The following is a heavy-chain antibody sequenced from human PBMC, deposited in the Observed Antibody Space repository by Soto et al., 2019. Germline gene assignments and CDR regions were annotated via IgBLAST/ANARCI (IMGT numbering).Heavy chain of an antibody. CDR2: ISGSGGST. D-gene: IGHD2-15*01. CDR3: ATDEPQTETIVVVVAATRNY. Sequence: GGSLRLSCAASGFTFSSYAMSWVRQAPGKGLEWVSAISGSGGSTYYADSVKGRFTISRDNSKNTLYLQMNSLRAEDTAVYYCATDEPQTETIVVVVAATRNYWGQGTLVTVSS. J-gene: IGHJ4*02. V-gene: IGHV3-23*01. CDR1: GFTFSSYA.